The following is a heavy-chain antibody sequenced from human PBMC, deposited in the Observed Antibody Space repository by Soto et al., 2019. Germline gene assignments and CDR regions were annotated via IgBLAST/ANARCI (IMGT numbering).Heavy chain of an antibody. CDR1: GGSISSGGYY. J-gene: IGHJ3*02. CDR2: IYYSGST. D-gene: IGHD3-22*01. V-gene: IGHV4-31*03. CDR3: ARDMEDDSRGYPLPRAFDI. Sequence: PSETLSLTCTVSGGSISSGGYYWSWIRQHPGKGLEWIGYIYYSGSTYYNPSLKSRVTISVDTSKNQFSLKLSSVTAADTAVYYCARDMEDDSRGYPLPRAFDIWGQGTMVTVSS.